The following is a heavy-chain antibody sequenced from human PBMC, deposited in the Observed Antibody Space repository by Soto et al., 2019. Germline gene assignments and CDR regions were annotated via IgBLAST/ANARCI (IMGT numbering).Heavy chain of an antibody. CDR2: ISGSGGST. CDR1: GFTFSSYA. D-gene: IGHD6-13*01. Sequence: EVQLLESGGGLVQPGGSLRLSCAASGFTFSSYAMSCVRQAPGKGLEWVSAISGSGGSTYYADSVKGRFTISRDNSKNTLYLQMNSLRAEDTAGYYCAKVIAAAGTGYWFDPWCQGTLVTVSS. V-gene: IGHV3-23*01. CDR3: AKVIAAAGTGYWFDP. J-gene: IGHJ5*02.